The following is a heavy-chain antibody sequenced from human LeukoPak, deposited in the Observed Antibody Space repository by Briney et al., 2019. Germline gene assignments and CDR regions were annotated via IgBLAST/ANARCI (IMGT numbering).Heavy chain of an antibody. D-gene: IGHD3-10*01. Sequence: GASVKVSCKASGYTFTSYGISWVRQAPGQGLEWMGWISAYNGNTNYAQKLQGRVTMTTDTSTSTAYMELRSLRSDDTAVYYCAREEGNYYYGSGSLGYFDYWGQGTLVTVSS. CDR2: ISAYNGNT. CDR1: GYTFTSYG. CDR3: AREEGNYYYGSGSLGYFDY. V-gene: IGHV1-18*01. J-gene: IGHJ4*02.